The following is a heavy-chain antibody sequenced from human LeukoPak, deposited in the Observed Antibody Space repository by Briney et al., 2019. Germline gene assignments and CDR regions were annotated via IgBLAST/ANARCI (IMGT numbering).Heavy chain of an antibody. D-gene: IGHD3-3*01. J-gene: IGHJ6*03. CDR1: GYTFTSYA. CDR2: INTNTGNP. Sequence: ASVKVSCKASGYTFTSYAMNWVRQAPGQGLEWMGWINTNTGNPTYAQGFTGRFVFSLDTSVSTAYLQISSLKAEDTAVYYCAREVAYYDFWSGYLSAYYYYMDVWGKGTTVTVSS. CDR3: AREVAYYDFWSGYLSAYYYYMDV. V-gene: IGHV7-4-1*02.